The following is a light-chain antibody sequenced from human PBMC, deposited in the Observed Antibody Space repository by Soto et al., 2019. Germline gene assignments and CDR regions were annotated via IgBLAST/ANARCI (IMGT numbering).Light chain of an antibody. CDR3: QQRSNWPPIT. CDR2: DVS. CDR1: QSVTKY. V-gene: IGKV3-11*01. J-gene: IGKJ5*01. Sequence: EVVLTQSPATLSLSPGERATLSCRASQSVTKYLAWYQQKPGQALRLLIYDVSKRATGIPARFSGSGSETDFTLTISSLEPGDFAVYYCQQRSNWPPITFGQGTRLEIK.